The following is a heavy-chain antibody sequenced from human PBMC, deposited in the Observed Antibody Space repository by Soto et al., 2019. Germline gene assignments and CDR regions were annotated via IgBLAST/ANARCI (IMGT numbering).Heavy chain of an antibody. CDR3: ARGRVAAAAPEGFDP. D-gene: IGHD6-13*01. CDR2: MNPNSGNT. CDR1: GYTFTSYD. Sequence: ALVTVACKASGYTFTSYDINWVRQDNGQGLEWMGWMNPNSGNTGYAQKFQGRVTMTRNTSISTAYMELSSLRSEDTAVYYCARGRVAAAAPEGFDPWGQGTLVTVSS. J-gene: IGHJ5*02. V-gene: IGHV1-8*01.